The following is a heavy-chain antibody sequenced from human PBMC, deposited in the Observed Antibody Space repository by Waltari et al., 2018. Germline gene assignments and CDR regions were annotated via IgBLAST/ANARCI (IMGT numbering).Heavy chain of an antibody. CDR3: AKAQYSGIRTDY. Sequence: EVQLVESGGGLVQTGGSLRLSCAAAGFTFSSYAMSWVRQAPGKGLGGVSAISGSGGSTYYADSVKGRFTISRDNSKNTLYLQMNSLRAEDTAVYYCAKAQYSGIRTDYWGQGTLVTVSS. J-gene: IGHJ4*02. D-gene: IGHD1-26*01. CDR2: ISGSGGST. CDR1: GFTFSSYA. V-gene: IGHV3-23*04.